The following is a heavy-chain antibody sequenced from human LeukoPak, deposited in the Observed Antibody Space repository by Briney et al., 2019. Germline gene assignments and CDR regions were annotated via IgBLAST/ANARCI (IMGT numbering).Heavy chain of an antibody. V-gene: IGHV3-74*01. J-gene: IGHJ4*02. CDR2: IDAGGSST. Sequence: GGSLRLSCAASGFTFSNHWMHWVRQVPGKGLVWVSRIDAGGSSTSYADSVKGRFSISRDNAKSTLYLQMNSLRAEDTAVYYCTRGARYYDFWSGSAGGQGTLVSV. D-gene: IGHD3-3*01. CDR1: GFTFSNHW. CDR3: TRGARYYDFWSGSA.